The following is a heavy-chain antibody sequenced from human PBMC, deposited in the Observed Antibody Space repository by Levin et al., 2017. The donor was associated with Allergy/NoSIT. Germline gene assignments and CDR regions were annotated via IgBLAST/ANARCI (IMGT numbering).Heavy chain of an antibody. CDR2: VNNDGIDT. Sequence: GGSLRLSCAVSGFTFTTYWMHWVRQAPGKGLEWVSRVNNDGIDTIYADSVKGRFTISRDNAKNTVYLQMNSLTAEDTAVYYCARGGLYHGFDIWGQGTMVTVSS. CDR3: ARGGLYHGFDI. D-gene: IGHD2/OR15-2a*01. J-gene: IGHJ3*02. CDR1: GFTFTTYW. V-gene: IGHV3-74*01.